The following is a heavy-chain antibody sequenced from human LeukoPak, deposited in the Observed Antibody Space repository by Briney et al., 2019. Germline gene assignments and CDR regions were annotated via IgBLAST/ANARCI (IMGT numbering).Heavy chain of an antibody. CDR2: GSQSGATT. Sequence: GGSLRLSCAASGFTFSSYEIQWVRQAPGKGLEWISYGSQSGATTYFADSVKGRFIISRDNAKNSLYMQMNSLRAEDTAVYYCARVERLRLGELSAPWAMDVWGQGTTVTDSS. CDR1: GFTFSSYE. V-gene: IGHV3-48*03. D-gene: IGHD3-16*02. CDR3: ARVERLRLGELSAPWAMDV. J-gene: IGHJ6*02.